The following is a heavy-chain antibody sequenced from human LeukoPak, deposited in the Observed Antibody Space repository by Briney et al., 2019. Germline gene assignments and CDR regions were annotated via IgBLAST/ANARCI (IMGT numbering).Heavy chain of an antibody. CDR1: GFTFSSYA. V-gene: IGHV3-30-3*01. CDR3: AREVLDYEIPYWYFDL. Sequence: GGSLRLSCAASGFTFSSYAMHWVRQAPGKGLEWVAVISYDGSNKYYADSVKGRFTISRDNSKNTLYLQINSLRAEDTAVYRCAREVLDYEIPYWYFDLWGRGTLVTASS. J-gene: IGHJ2*01. D-gene: IGHD4-17*01. CDR2: ISYDGSNK.